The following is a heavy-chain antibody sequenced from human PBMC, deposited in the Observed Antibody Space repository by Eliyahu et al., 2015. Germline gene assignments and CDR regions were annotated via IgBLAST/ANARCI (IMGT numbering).Heavy chain of an antibody. D-gene: IGHD3-22*01. V-gene: IGHV3-21*01. Sequence: ALVKPGGSLRLSCAASGFTFSSYSMNWVRQAPGKGLEWVSSISSSSSYIYYADSVKGRFTISRDNAKNSLYPAMNRPRAADTAVYYCARDTGHPDYYDSSGYYRWDYWGQGTLVTVSS. CDR3: ARDTGHPDYYDSSGYYRWDY. CDR1: GFTFSSYS. CDR2: ISSSSSYI. J-gene: IGHJ4*02.